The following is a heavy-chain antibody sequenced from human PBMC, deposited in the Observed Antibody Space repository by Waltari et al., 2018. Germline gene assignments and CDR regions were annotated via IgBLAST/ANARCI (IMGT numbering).Heavy chain of an antibody. Sequence: SYAMHWVRQAPGKGLEWVAVISYDGSNKYYADSVKGRFTISRDNSKNTLYLQMNSLRAEDTAVYYCARDIATGSYYYYGMDVWGQGTTVTVSS. J-gene: IGHJ6*02. CDR3: ARDIATGSYYYYGMDV. CDR1: SYA. V-gene: IGHV3-30*01. CDR2: ISYDGSNK. D-gene: IGHD3-9*01.